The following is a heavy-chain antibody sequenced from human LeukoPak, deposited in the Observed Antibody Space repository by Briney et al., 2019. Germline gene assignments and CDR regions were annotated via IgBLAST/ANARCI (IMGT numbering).Heavy chain of an antibody. CDR3: ARDESSSSWYLPYYYYGMDV. V-gene: IGHV3-21*01. CDR2: ISSSSSYI. CDR1: GFTFSSYS. J-gene: IGHJ6*02. Sequence: GGSLRLSCAASGFTFSSYSMNWIRQAPGKGLEWVSSISSSSSYIYYADSVKGRFTISRDNAKNSLYLQMNSLRAEDTAVYYCARDESSSSWYLPYYYYGMDVWGQGTTVSVSS. D-gene: IGHD6-13*01.